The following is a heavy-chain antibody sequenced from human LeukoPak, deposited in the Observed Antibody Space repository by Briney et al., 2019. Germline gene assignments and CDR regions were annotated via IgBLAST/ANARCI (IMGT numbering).Heavy chain of an antibody. J-gene: IGHJ4*02. CDR1: GGSISSYY. CDR3: ARHTTTPDSYLAY. V-gene: IGHV4-59*01. CDR2: IYYSGST. Sequence: SETLSLTCTVSGGSISSYYWRWLRQPPGKGLEWLGYIYYSGSTNYNPSLKSRVTISVDTSKNQFSLKLSSVTAADTAVCYCARHTTTPDSYLAYWGQGTLVTVSS. D-gene: IGHD1-1*01.